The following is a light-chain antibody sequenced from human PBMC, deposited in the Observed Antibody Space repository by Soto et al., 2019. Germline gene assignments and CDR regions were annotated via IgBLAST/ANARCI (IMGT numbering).Light chain of an antibody. CDR2: RNT. V-gene: IGLV1-40*01. Sequence: QSVLTQPPSVSGAPGQRVTISGTGSISNIGAGYGVHWYQQVPGTAPKLLIYRNTNRPSGVPDRFSGSKSGTSASLAITGLHAEDEADYYCHSFDRSLSGYDLGTGTKVTVL. CDR3: HSFDRSLSGYD. J-gene: IGLJ1*01. CDR1: ISNIGAGYG.